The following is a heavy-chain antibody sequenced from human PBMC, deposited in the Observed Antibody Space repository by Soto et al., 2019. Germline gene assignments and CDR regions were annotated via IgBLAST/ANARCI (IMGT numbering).Heavy chain of an antibody. V-gene: IGHV1-69*12. CDR1: GATFGNTA. D-gene: IGHD3-3*01. J-gene: IGHJ5*02. CDR3: ARDGDPGYSFWSGPLGGGRFDP. CDR2: IVPLFGTA. Sequence: QVQLVRSGAEVKEPGSSVNVSCKTSGATFGNTAVTWVRQAPGQGLEWIGGIVPLFGTANYAQKFRGRVTITADESTSTAYMELSSLRTDDTAVYYCARDGDPGYSFWSGPLGGGRFDPWGQGTLVTVSS.